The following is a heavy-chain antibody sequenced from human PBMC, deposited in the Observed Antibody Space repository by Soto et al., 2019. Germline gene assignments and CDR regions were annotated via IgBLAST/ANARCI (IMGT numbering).Heavy chain of an antibody. D-gene: IGHD6-6*01. V-gene: IGHV3-48*03. Sequence: GGSLRLSCAASGFTFSSYEMNWVRQAPGKGLEWVSYISSSGSTIYYADSVKGRFTISRDNAKNSLYLQMNSLRAEDTAVYYCARDTIAARGTNWFDPWGQGTLVTVS. J-gene: IGHJ5*02. CDR2: ISSSGSTI. CDR3: ARDTIAARGTNWFDP. CDR1: GFTFSSYE.